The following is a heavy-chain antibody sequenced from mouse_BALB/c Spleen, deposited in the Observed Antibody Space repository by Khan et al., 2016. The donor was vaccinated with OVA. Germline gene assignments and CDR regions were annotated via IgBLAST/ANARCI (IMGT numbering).Heavy chain of an antibody. V-gene: IGHV1-7*01. CDR2: INPSTDYT. CDR3: WNHGSSSAWFTY. Sequence: QVQLKQSGAELAKPGASVKMSCKASGYTFTSYWMHWVKQRPRQGLEWIGYINPSTDYTEYNQKFKDKATLTVDKSSSTAYMQLTSLTSEDSAVYYVWNHGSSSAWFTYWGQGTLVTVSA. CDR1: GYTFTSYW. J-gene: IGHJ3*01. D-gene: IGHD1-1*01.